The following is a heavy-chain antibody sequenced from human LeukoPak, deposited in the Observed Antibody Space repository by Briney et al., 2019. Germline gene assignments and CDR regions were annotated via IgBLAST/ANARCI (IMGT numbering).Heavy chain of an antibody. D-gene: IGHD5/OR15-5a*01. J-gene: IGHJ4*02. Sequence: ASVKVSCKASGYTFTDYYMHWVQQAPGQGLEWMGWINPRSGGTNYAQKFQGRVTMTRDTSISAAYMDLSRLISDDTAVYYCARFDQVSETAGGYWGQGTLVTVSS. V-gene: IGHV1-2*02. CDR2: INPRSGGT. CDR3: ARFDQVSETAGGY. CDR1: GYTFTDYY.